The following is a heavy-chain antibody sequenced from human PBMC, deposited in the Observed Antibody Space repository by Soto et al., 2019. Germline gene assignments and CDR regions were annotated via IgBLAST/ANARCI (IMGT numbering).Heavy chain of an antibody. CDR2: MNPNSGNT. D-gene: IGHD6-6*01. CDR3: ARDQTPTQLGWDY. CDR1: GYTFTSHD. Sequence: GASVKVSCKASGYTFTSHDINWVRQATGQGLEWMGWMNPNSGNTGYAQKLQGRVTMTTDTSTSTAYMELRSLRSDDTAVYYCARDQTPTQLGWDYWGQGTLVTV. J-gene: IGHJ4*02. V-gene: IGHV1-8*01.